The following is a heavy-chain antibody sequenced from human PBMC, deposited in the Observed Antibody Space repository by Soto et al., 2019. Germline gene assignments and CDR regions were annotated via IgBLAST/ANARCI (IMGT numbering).Heavy chain of an antibody. Sequence: PGGSLGLSCSASGFTFSSCALHWVRQAPGRGLEYVSAISYNGGSTYYADSVQDRFTVSRDNSKNTLYLQLSSLRVDDTAVYFCVKSSRRDITASRGMDVWGQGTTVTVSS. J-gene: IGHJ6*02. CDR1: GFTFSSCA. V-gene: IGHV3-64D*06. CDR2: ISYNGGST. D-gene: IGHD3-3*01. CDR3: VKSSRRDITASRGMDV.